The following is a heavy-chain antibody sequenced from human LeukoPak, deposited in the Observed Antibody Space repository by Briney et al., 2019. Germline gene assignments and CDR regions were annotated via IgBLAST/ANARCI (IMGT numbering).Heavy chain of an antibody. CDR1: GLTFSNYW. CDR2: INSSGSSI. Sequence: GGSLRLSCAASGLTFSNYWMYWVRQAPGKGLVWVSRINSSGSSINYADSVKGLFTISRDNAKNTLYLQMNSLRAEDTAMYYSASDLRSGYWGQGTLVTVSS. V-gene: IGHV3-74*01. J-gene: IGHJ4*02. CDR3: ASDLRSGY.